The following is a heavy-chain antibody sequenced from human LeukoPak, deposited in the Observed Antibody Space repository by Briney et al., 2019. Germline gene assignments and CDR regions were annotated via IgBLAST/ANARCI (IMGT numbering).Heavy chain of an antibody. CDR1: GFTFDDYG. V-gene: IGHV3-9*01. CDR2: ISWNSGDI. Sequence: GGSLRLSCAASGFTFDDYGMHWIRQAPGKGLEWVSGISWNSGDIGYADSVKGRFTVSRDNAKNSLYLQMNSLRAEDSALYYCAKGMTGQAVAADSWGQGTLVTVSS. CDR3: AKGMTGQAVAADS. J-gene: IGHJ4*02. D-gene: IGHD6-19*01.